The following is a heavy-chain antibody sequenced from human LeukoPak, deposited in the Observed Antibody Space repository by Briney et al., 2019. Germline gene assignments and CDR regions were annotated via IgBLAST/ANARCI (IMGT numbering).Heavy chain of an antibody. CDR3: ARLGVPDTAMANFDP. CDR1: GGTFSSYA. J-gene: IGHJ5*02. Sequence: ASVKVSCKASGGTFSSYAISWVRQAPGQGLEWMGGIIPIFGTANYAQKFQGRVTITTDESTSTAYMELSSLRSEDTAVYYCARLGVPDTAMANFDPWGQGTLVTVSS. V-gene: IGHV1-69*05. D-gene: IGHD5-18*01. CDR2: IIPIFGTA.